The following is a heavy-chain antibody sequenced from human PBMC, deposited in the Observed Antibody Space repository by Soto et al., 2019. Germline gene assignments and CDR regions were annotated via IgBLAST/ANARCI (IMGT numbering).Heavy chain of an antibody. CDR2: ISHSGNT. CDR3: AARHFWSRPWTDRRLDY. CDR1: GDSISSSHW. V-gene: IGHV4-4*02. J-gene: IGHJ4*02. D-gene: IGHD3-3*01. Sequence: SETLSLTCAVSGDSISSSHWLMLFRHPGEEGLEWIGQISHSGNTNYNPSLTSRVTISVDKSKNHFSLKLTSVTAADTAVYYCAARHFWSRPWTDRRLDYWGQGTLVTVSS.